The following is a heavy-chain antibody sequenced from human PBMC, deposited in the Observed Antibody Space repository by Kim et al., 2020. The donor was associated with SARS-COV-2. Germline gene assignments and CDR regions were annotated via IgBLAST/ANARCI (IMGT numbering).Heavy chain of an antibody. D-gene: IGHD3-22*01. CDR3: AHFLGYYDSSGYYYGFDP. V-gene: IGHV1-69*13. J-gene: IGHJ5*02. CDR2: IIPIFGTA. Sequence: SVKVSCKASGGTFSSYAISWVRQAPGQGLEWMGGIIPIFGTANYAQKFQGRVTITADESTSTAYMELSSLRSEDTAVYYCAHFLGYYDSSGYYYGFDPWGQGTLVTVSS. CDR1: GGTFSSYA.